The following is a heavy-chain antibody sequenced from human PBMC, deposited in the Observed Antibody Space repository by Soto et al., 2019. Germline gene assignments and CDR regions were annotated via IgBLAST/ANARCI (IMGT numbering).Heavy chain of an antibody. CDR2: MSYVGSNK. J-gene: IGHJ4*02. Sequence: QVQLVESGGGVVQPGRSLRLSCAASGFTFSSYGMHWVRQAPGKGLEWVALMSYVGSNKYYADSVKGRFTISRDNSKNTLYLQMNSLRAEDTAVYYCAKDSVAPPYNCNYDFDYWGQGTLVTVSS. D-gene: IGHD1-7*01. V-gene: IGHV3-30*18. CDR1: GFTFSSYG. CDR3: AKDSVAPPYNCNYDFDY.